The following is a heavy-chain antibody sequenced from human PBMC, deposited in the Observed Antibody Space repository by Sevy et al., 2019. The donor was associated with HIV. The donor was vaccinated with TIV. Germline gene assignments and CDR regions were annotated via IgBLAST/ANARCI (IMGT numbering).Heavy chain of an antibody. V-gene: IGHV3-48*03. CDR3: ARAQKVGIVLVVYAINYGMDV. J-gene: IGHJ6*02. CDR2: ISSPPNTI. CDR1: GFTFSVYE. Sequence: GGSLRLSCAASGFTFSVYEMNWVRQAPGKGLEWIAYISSPPNTIYYADSVRGRFTISRDNAKNSLYLQMNTLRAEDTAVYYCARAQKVGIVLVVYAINYGMDVWGQGTTVTVSS. D-gene: IGHD2-8*02.